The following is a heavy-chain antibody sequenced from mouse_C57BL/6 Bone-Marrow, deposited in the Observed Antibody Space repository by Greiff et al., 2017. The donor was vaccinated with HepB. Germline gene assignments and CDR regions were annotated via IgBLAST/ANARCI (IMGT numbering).Heavy chain of an antibody. J-gene: IGHJ1*03. D-gene: IGHD1-1*01. V-gene: IGHV1-69*01. CDR2: IDPSDSYT. CDR1: GYTFTSYW. Sequence: QVQLQQPGAELVMPGASVKLSCKASGYTFTSYWMHWVKQRPGQGLEWIGEIDPSDSYTNYNQKFKGKSTLTVDKSSSTAYMQLSSLTSSDSAVYYCMTTVVATKWYFDVWGTGTTVTVSS. CDR3: MTTVVATKWYFDV.